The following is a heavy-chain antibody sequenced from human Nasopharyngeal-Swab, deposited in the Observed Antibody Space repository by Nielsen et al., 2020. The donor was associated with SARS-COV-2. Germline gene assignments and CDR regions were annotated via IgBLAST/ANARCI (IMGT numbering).Heavy chain of an antibody. CDR1: GFTFSSYA. V-gene: IGHV3-23*01. CDR2: ISGSGGST. J-gene: IGHJ3*01. D-gene: IGHD6-19*01. Sequence: GESLKISCAASGFTFSSYAMSWVRQAPGKGLEWVSVISGSGGSTYYADSVKGRFTISRDNANNSLYLQMNSLRPEDTALYFCAKAEYFGDGSSGWYSAFDLWGQGTMVTVSS. CDR3: AKAEYFGDGSSGWYSAFDL.